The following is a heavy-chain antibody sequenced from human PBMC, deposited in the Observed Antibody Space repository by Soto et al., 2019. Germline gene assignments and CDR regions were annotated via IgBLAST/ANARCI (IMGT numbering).Heavy chain of an antibody. Sequence: SSVKVSCKASGYTFTSYDINWVRQATGQGREWMGWMNPNSGNTGYAQKFQGGVTMTRNTSISTAYMELSSLRSEATAVSYCAREYYDILPGWGHAAFDIWG. J-gene: IGHJ3*02. CDR2: MNPNSGNT. CDR1: GYTFTSYD. V-gene: IGHV1-8*01. D-gene: IGHD3-9*01. CDR3: AREYYDILPGWGHAAFDI.